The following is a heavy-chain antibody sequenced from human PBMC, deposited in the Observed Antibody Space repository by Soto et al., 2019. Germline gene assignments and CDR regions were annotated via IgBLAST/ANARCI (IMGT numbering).Heavy chain of an antibody. CDR2: IHPLDSSV. V-gene: IGHV5-10-1*01. D-gene: IGHD2-15*01. CDR1: GYTFTSYW. J-gene: IGHJ6*02. CDR3: ARPIMDCRFGSCYSGIYYYGMDV. Sequence: VVSLKISCKTSGYTFTSYWISWVRQVPGQGLEWLGRIHPLDSSVNYNPSFPVHVTISGDKSIRTAYLQCSSLEASETATFSCARPIMDCRFGSCYSGIYYYGMDVWGQGTTVTVSS.